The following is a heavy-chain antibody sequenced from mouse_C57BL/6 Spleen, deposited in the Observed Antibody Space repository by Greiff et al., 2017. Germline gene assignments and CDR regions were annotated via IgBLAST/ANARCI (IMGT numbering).Heavy chain of an antibody. D-gene: IGHD1-1*01. V-gene: IGHV1-5*01. CDR2: IYPGNSDT. CDR1: GYTFTSYW. Sequence: VQLQQSGTVLARPGASVKMSCKTSGYTFTSYWMHWVKQRPGQGLEWIGAIYPGNSDTSYNQKFKGKAKLTAGTSASTAYMELSSLTNEDSAVXYCARGADYCGSSYYFDYWGQGTTLTVSS. J-gene: IGHJ2*01. CDR3: ARGADYCGSSYYFDY.